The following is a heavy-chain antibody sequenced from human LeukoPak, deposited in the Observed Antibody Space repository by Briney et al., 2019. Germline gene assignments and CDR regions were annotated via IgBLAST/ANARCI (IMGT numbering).Heavy chain of an antibody. CDR2: FYVGGAT. V-gene: IGHV3-53*01. D-gene: IGHD5-24*01. CDR1: GFSVTNNY. Sequence: PGGSLRLSCAVSGFSVTNNYMSWVRQAPGKGLEWVSVFYVGGATYYADSVKGRFTISRDNSENTLYHQMKSLRAEDTAVYYCARGDGYNFFDYWGQGTLVTVST. CDR3: ARGDGYNFFDY. J-gene: IGHJ4*02.